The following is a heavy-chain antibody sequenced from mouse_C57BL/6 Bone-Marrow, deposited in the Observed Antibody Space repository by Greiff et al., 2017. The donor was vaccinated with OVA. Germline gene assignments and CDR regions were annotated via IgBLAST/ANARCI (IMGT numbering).Heavy chain of an antibody. CDR3: STVVGSY. Sequence: VQGVESGPELVKPGASVKLSCKASGYTFTSYDINWVKQRPGQGLEWIGWIYPRDGSTKYNEKFKGKATLTVDTSSSTAYMELHSLTSEDSAVYFCSTVVGSYWGQGTTLTVSS. CDR1: GYTFTSYD. CDR2: IYPRDGST. V-gene: IGHV1-85*01. D-gene: IGHD1-1*01. J-gene: IGHJ2*01.